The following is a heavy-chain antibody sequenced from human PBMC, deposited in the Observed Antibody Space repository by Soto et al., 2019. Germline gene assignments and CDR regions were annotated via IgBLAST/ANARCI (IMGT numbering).Heavy chain of an antibody. CDR3: ARDRGRGAVAGLDY. Sequence: EVQLVESGGGLVQPGGSLRLSCAASGFTVSSNYMSWVRQAPGKGLEWVSVIYSGGSTYYADSVKGRFTISRDNSKNTLYLQMNRLRAEDTAVYYCARDRGRGAVAGLDYWGQGTLVTVSS. D-gene: IGHD6-19*01. CDR2: IYSGGST. V-gene: IGHV3-66*01. CDR1: GFTVSSNY. J-gene: IGHJ4*02.